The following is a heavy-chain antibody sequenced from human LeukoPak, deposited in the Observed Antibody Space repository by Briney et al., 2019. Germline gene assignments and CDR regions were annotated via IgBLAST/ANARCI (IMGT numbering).Heavy chain of an antibody. CDR3: AKDFQAYCGGDCPDYFDY. D-gene: IGHD2-21*02. J-gene: IGHJ4*02. V-gene: IGHV1-69*15. Sequence: SVKVSFKVSGGTFSNYAINWVRQAPGQGLEWMGKIIPIFGTASYAQRFQGRVTITADESTTTAYLDLSSLRSEDTAVYYCAKDFQAYCGGDCPDYFDYWGQGTLVTVSS. CDR1: GGTFSNYA. CDR2: IIPIFGTA.